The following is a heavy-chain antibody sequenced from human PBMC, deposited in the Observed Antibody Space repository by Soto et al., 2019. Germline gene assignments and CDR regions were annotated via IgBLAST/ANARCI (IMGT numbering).Heavy chain of an antibody. V-gene: IGHV3-23*01. CDR3: AKADHGDYGFDS. Sequence: EVQLLESGGGLIQHGGSLRLSCTASGITFSSYAMSWVRQAPGKGLEWVSGISDSGGSTYYADSVKGRFTISRDNSKNTVYLQMNSLRAENTAVYYCAKADHGDYGFDSWGQGTLVTVSS. J-gene: IGHJ4*02. CDR2: ISDSGGST. D-gene: IGHD4-17*01. CDR1: GITFSSYA.